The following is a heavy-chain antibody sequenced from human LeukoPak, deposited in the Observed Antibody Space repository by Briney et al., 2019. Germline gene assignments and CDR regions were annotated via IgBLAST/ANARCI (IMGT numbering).Heavy chain of an antibody. CDR1: GGSISSYY. V-gene: IGHV4-59*01. J-gene: IGHJ4*02. D-gene: IGHD4-23*01. CDR2: IYYSGST. Sequence: SETLSLTCTVSGGSISSYYWSWIRQPPGKGLEWIGYIYYSGSTDYNPSLKSRVTISVDTSKNQFSLKLSSVTAADTAVYYCARLRWYYLDYWGQGTLVTVSS. CDR3: ARLRWYYLDY.